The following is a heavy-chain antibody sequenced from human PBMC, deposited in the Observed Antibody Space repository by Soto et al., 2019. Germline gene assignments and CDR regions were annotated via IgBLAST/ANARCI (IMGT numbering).Heavy chain of an antibody. CDR2: IWFDGSNK. CDR3: ARDRGSTNYQLDY. V-gene: IGHV3-33*01. D-gene: IGHD2-8*01. CDR1: GLTFSRNG. J-gene: IGHJ4*02. Sequence: QVQLVESGGGVVQPGRSLRLSCAVSGLTFSRNGFHWVRQAPGRGLEWVALIWFDGSNKYYADSVKGRFTVSRDDSKDTLYLQMDSLRAEGTAIYYCARDRGSTNYQLDYWGQGTLVSVSS.